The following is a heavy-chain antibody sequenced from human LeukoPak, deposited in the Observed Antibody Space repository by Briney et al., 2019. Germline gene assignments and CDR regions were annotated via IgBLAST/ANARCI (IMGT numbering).Heavy chain of an antibody. CDR1: GYTFTSYG. Sequence: GVSVKVSCKASGYTFTSYGISWVRQAPGQGLEWMGWINPNSGGTNYAQKFQGRVTMTRDTSISTAYMELSRLRSDDTAVYYCARDLEAVAGTGAFDIWGQGTMVTVSS. J-gene: IGHJ3*02. CDR2: INPNSGGT. V-gene: IGHV1-2*02. CDR3: ARDLEAVAGTGAFDI. D-gene: IGHD6-19*01.